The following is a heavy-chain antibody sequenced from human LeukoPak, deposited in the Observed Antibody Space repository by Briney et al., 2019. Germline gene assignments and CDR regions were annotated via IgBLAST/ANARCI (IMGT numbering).Heavy chain of an antibody. V-gene: IGHV4-4*07. J-gene: IGHJ6*03. CDR2: IYTSGST. Sequence: SETLSLTCTVSGGSISSYYWSWIRQPAGKGLEWIGRIYTSGSTNYNPSLKSRVTMSVDTSKNQFSLKLSSVTAADTAVYYCARVQYDYGDYVNYYYMDVWGKGTTVTVSS. CDR3: ARVQYDYGDYVNYYYMDV. D-gene: IGHD4-17*01. CDR1: GGSISSYY.